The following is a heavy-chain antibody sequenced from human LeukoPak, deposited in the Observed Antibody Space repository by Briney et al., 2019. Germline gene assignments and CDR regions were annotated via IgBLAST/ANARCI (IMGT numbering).Heavy chain of an antibody. CDR3: ARDFHYYDSSGLPGY. CDR2: ISTSVTII. V-gene: IGHV3-11*04. D-gene: IGHD3-22*01. J-gene: IGHJ4*02. Sequence: GSLRLSCAASGFTFSDYYMSWIRQAPGQGLESVSYISTSVTIIYYADSVKGRFTISRDNAKNSLYLQMNSLRAEDTAVYYCARDFHYYDSSGLPGYWGQGTLGTVSS. CDR1: GFTFSDYY.